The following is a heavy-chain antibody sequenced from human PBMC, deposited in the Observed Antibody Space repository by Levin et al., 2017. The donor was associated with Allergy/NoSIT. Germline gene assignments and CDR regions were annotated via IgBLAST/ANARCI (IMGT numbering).Heavy chain of an antibody. V-gene: IGHV4-59*01. D-gene: IGHD6-19*01. CDR3: ARGSSGWHKDFDY. CDR2: IYYSGST. Sequence: SQTLSLTCTVSGGSIRSYYWSWIRQPPGKGLEWIGYIYYSGSTNYNPSLKSRVTISVDTSKNQFSLKLSSVTAADTAVYYCARGSSGWHKDFDYWGQGTLVTVSS. J-gene: IGHJ4*02. CDR1: GGSIRSYY.